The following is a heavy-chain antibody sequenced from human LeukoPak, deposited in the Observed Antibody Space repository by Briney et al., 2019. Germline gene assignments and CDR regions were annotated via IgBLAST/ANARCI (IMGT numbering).Heavy chain of an antibody. CDR3: ARESAGGFGELLY. CDR1: GYIFTGYY. V-gene: IGHV1-2*02. Sequence: GASVKVSCKASGYIFTGYYMHWVRQAPGQGLEWVGWIIPNRGGTTYAQNFQGRVTMTRDTSISTVYMELSRLRSDDTAVYYCARESAGGFGELLYWGQGTLVTVSS. J-gene: IGHJ4*02. CDR2: IIPNRGGT. D-gene: IGHD3-10*01.